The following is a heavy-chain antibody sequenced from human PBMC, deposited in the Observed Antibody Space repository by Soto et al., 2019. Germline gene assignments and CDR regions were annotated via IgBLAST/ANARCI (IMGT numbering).Heavy chain of an antibody. V-gene: IGHV3-30-3*01. CDR1: GFTFSSYA. J-gene: IGHJ3*02. CDR2: ISYDGSNK. D-gene: IGHD6-13*01. Sequence: GGSLRLSCAASGFTFSSYAMHWVRQAPGKGLEWVAVISYDGSNKYYADSVKGRFTISRDNSKNTLYLQMNSLRAEDTAVYYCARDPSIAAAGTPGAFYIWGQGTMVTVSS. CDR3: ARDPSIAAAGTPGAFYI.